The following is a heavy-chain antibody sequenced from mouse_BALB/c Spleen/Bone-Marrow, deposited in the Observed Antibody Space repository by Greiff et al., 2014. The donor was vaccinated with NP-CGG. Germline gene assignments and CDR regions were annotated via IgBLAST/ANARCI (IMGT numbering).Heavy chain of an antibody. CDR1: GYSITSYYS. D-gene: IGHD4-1*01. CDR2: IHYSGIT. V-gene: IGHV3-1*02. J-gene: IGHJ4*01. Sequence: VQLKESGPDLVKPSQSLSLTCTATGYSITSYYSWHWIRQFPGNKLEWMGYIHYSGITVYNPSLKSRISITRDTSNNQFFLQLNSVTTEDTATYYCARFAGTPYTMDYWGQGTSVTVSS. CDR3: ARFAGTPYTMDY.